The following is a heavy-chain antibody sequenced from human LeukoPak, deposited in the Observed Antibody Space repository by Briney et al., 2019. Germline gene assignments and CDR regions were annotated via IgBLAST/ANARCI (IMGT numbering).Heavy chain of an antibody. D-gene: IGHD6-6*01. CDR3: ARGTLVQDAFDI. V-gene: IGHV4-39*07. CDR2: IYYSGST. Sequence: SETLSLTCTVSGGSISSSSYYWVWIRQPPGKGLEWIGSIYYSGSTYYNPSLKSRVTISVDTSKNQFSLKLSSVTAADTAVYYCARGTLVQDAFDIWGQGTMVTVSS. J-gene: IGHJ3*02. CDR1: GGSISSSSYY.